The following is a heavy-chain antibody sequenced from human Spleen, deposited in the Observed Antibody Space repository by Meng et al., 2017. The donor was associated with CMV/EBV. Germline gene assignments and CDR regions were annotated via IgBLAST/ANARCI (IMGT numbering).Heavy chain of an antibody. CDR1: GFTFSTYA. Sequence: GGSLRLSCAASGFTFSTYAMTWVRQAPGKGLEWVSSISNTGISPYYADSVQGRFTISRDNSKNTLHLQMSSLRADDTAVYYCAKDDGGLPSFLDHWGQGTLVTVSS. J-gene: IGHJ4*02. V-gene: IGHV3-23*01. CDR2: ISNTGISP. CDR3: AKDDGGLPSFLDH. D-gene: IGHD3-3*01.